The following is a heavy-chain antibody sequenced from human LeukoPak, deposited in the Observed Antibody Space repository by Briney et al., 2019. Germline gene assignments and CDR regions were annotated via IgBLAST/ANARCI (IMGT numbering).Heavy chain of an antibody. J-gene: IGHJ3*02. V-gene: IGHV4-39*07. CDR1: GGSISSSSYY. CDR2: IYYSGST. CDR3: ASPNSGLNSDAFDI. D-gene: IGHD1-26*01. Sequence: SETLSLTCTVSGGSISSSSYYWGWIRQPPGKGLEWIGSIYYSGSTYYNPSLKGRVTISVDTSKNQFSLKLSSVTAADTAVYYCASPNSGLNSDAFDIWGQGTMVTVSS.